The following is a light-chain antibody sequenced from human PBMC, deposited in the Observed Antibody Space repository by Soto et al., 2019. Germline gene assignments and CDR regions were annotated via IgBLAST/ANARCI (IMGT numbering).Light chain of an antibody. CDR3: QQYNNWPLT. J-gene: IGKJ4*01. CDR2: GAS. V-gene: IGKV3-15*01. Sequence: EIVMTQSPATLSVSPGERATLSCRASQSVSSNLAWYQQKPGQAPRLLIYGASTRATGIPARFSGSGSGTEFTLPLSRLQSGDFAVYYWQQYNNWPLTFGGGTKVEIK. CDR1: QSVSSN.